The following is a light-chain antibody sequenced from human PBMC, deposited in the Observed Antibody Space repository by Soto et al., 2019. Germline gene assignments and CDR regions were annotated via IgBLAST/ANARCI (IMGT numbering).Light chain of an antibody. CDR3: QQRSNWIT. J-gene: IGKJ5*01. CDR1: QSVSSD. CDR2: DAS. Sequence: EIVLTQSPGRPCLYPLQRATLSCRSSQSVSSDLAWYHQKPGQAPRLLIYDASNRATGIPARFSGSGSGTDFTLTISRLEPEDFAVYYCQQRSNWITFGQGTRLEIK. V-gene: IGKV3-11*01.